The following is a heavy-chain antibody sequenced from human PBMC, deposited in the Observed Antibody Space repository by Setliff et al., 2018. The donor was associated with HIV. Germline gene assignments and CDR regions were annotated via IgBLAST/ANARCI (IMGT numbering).Heavy chain of an antibody. J-gene: IGHJ5*01. V-gene: IGHV1-8*01. D-gene: IGHD3-22*01. Sequence: ASVKVSCKASGYTFTSYDINWVRQATGHGLEWMGWINPYSGNTGYAQKFQGRVTMTRETSTSTAYLGLSNLRAEDTAVYYCVRGIYDSSGFWYPHGDSWGQGTLVTVPQ. CDR1: GYTFTSYD. CDR2: INPYSGNT. CDR3: VRGIYDSSGFWYPHGDS.